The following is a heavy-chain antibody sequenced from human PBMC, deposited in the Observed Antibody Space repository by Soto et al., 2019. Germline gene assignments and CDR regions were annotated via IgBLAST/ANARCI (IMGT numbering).Heavy chain of an antibody. V-gene: IGHV3-23*01. D-gene: IGHD3-10*01. J-gene: IGHJ6*02. CDR3: ASSSGDLDVYGMDI. Sequence: PGGSLRLSCAASGFTFSRYAMSWVRQAPGKGLEWVSTVTGGGQTTYNADSVNGRFTISRDNSKNTLYLQMNNLRAEDTAIYYCASSSGDLDVYGMDIWGPGTTVTVSS. CDR2: VTGGGQTT. CDR1: GFTFSRYA.